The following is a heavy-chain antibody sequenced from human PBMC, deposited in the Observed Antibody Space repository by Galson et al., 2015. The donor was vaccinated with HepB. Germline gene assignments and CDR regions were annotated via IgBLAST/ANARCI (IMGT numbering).Heavy chain of an antibody. J-gene: IGHJ4*02. CDR3: ARHERERVYYGPGIPDY. D-gene: IGHD3-10*01. V-gene: IGHV4-39*01. Sequence: ETLSLTCTVFGGSIRSSNYYWGWIRQPPGKGLEWIGTIYYTGSTYYNPSLKSRVTISADTSKNHFSLKLTSVTAADTAVYFCARHERERVYYGPGIPDYWGQGTLVTVSS. CDR2: IYYTGST. CDR1: GGSIRSSNYY.